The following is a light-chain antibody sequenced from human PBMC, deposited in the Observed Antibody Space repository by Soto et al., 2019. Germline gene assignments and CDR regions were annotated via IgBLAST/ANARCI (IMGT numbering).Light chain of an antibody. CDR3: QQSYSFPPT. CDR1: QGISSY. J-gene: IGKJ1*01. Sequence: AIRMTQSPSSFSASTGDRVTITCRASQGISSYLAWYQQKPGKAPKLLIYAASTLQSGVPSRFSGSGSVTDFTLTISCLQSEDFATYYCQQSYSFPPTFGQGTKVEIK. CDR2: AAS. V-gene: IGKV1-8*01.